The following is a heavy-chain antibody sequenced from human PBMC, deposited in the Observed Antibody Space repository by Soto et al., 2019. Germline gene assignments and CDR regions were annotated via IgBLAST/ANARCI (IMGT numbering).Heavy chain of an antibody. CDR3: ARDPPHDSSGHRAYYFDY. Sequence: PGGSLRLSCAASGFTFSSYGMHWVRQAPGKGLEWVAVIWYDGSNKYYADSVKGRFTISRDNSKNTLYLQMNSLRAEDTAVYYCARDPPHDSSGHRAYYFDYWGQGTLVTVSS. CDR2: IWYDGSNK. V-gene: IGHV3-33*01. D-gene: IGHD3-22*01. J-gene: IGHJ4*02. CDR1: GFTFSSYG.